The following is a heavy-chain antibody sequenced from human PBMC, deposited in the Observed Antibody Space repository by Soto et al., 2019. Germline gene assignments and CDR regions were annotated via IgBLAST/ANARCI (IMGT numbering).Heavy chain of an antibody. J-gene: IGHJ4*02. CDR3: AKEMYPRTVLDSSSPWGDY. Sequence: PGGSLRLSCAVSGFTFSDYGMHWVRQAPGKGLVWVAVMSYAGTYKYYADSVKVRFTISRDLSGNTLFLQMNSLRLEDTAVYFCAKEMYPRTVLDSSSPWGDYWGQGTLVTVSS. CDR1: GFTFSDYG. D-gene: IGHD6-6*01. CDR2: MSYAGTYK. V-gene: IGHV3-30*18.